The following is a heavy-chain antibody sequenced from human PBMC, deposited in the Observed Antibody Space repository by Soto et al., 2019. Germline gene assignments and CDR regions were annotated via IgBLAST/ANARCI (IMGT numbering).Heavy chain of an antibody. Sequence: GASVKVSCKASGGTFSSYAISWVRQAPGQGLEWMGGIIPIFGTANYAQKFQGRVTITADESTSTAYMELSSLRSEDTAVYYCARVEEERKYCSSTSCYIHSVYYYGMDVWGQGTTVTVSS. CDR2: IIPIFGTA. J-gene: IGHJ6*02. V-gene: IGHV1-69*13. D-gene: IGHD2-2*02. CDR3: ARVEEERKYCSSTSCYIHSVYYYGMDV. CDR1: GGTFSSYA.